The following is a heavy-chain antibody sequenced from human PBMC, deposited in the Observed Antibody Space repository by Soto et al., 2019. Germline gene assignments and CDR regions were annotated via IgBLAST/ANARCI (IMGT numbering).Heavy chain of an antibody. Sequence: PGGSLRLSCAASGFTFGSYAMSWVRLAPGKGLEWVSSISDSGVYTTYADSVKGRFIISRNNSMNTLYVQMNSLRVEDTAIYYCAKRDLGFWGQGTLVTVSS. J-gene: IGHJ4*02. CDR1: GFTFGSYA. CDR3: AKRDLGF. V-gene: IGHV3-23*01. CDR2: ISDSGVYT.